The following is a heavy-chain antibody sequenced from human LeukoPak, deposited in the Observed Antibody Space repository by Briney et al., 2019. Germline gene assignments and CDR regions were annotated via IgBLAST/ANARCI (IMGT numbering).Heavy chain of an antibody. J-gene: IGHJ6*02. CDR1: GFTFSDYA. D-gene: IGHD6-19*01. CDR3: AREIAVAGADGMDV. CDR2: VSYDGSNK. V-gene: IGHV3-30-3*01. Sequence: GGSLRLSCATSGFTFSDYAMHWVRQAPGKGLQWVAIVSYDGSNKYYADSVQGRFIMSKDNSRNTLFLQMNSLRAEDTAVYYCAREIAVAGADGMDVWGQGTTVTVSS.